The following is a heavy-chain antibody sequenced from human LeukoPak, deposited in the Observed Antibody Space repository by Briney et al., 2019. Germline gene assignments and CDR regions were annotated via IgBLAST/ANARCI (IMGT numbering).Heavy chain of an antibody. V-gene: IGHV1-69*05. Sequence: SVKVSCKASGGTFSSYAISWVRQAPGQGLEWMGGIIPIFGTANYAQKFQGRVTITTDESTSTAYMELSSLRSEDTAVYYCARLVARAARRPRGDYWGQGTLVTVSS. J-gene: IGHJ4*02. D-gene: IGHD6-6*01. CDR2: IIPIFGTA. CDR3: ARLVARAARRPRGDY. CDR1: GGTFSSYA.